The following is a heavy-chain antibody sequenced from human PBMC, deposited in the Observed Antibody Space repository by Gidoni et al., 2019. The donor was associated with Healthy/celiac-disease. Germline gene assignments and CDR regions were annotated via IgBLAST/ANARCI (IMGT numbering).Heavy chain of an antibody. Sequence: EVQLVESGGGLVKPGGSLRLSCSASGFTFSNAWMSWVRQAPGKGLEWVGRIKSKTDGVTTDYAAPVKGRFTISRDDSKNTLYLQMNSLKTEDTAVYYCTTDTDDIVVVPAAKKADYWGQGTLVTVSS. CDR1: GFTFSNAW. CDR3: TTDTDDIVVVPAAKKADY. CDR2: IKSKTDGVTT. J-gene: IGHJ4*02. V-gene: IGHV3-15*01. D-gene: IGHD2-2*01.